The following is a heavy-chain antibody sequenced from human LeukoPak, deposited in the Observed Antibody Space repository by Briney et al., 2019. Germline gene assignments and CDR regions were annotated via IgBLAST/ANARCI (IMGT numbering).Heavy chain of an antibody. V-gene: IGHV3-23*01. Sequence: GGSLRLSCAASGFTFSRYPMIWVRQAPGKGLEWVSTLSSGGGTYYADSVRGRFTISRDDSKNTLYLEMFSLTAEDTARYYCAKGYSSGWYAFDSWGQGTLVTVSS. J-gene: IGHJ4*02. CDR3: AKGYSSGWYAFDS. D-gene: IGHD6-19*01. CDR1: GFTFSRYP. CDR2: LSSGGGT.